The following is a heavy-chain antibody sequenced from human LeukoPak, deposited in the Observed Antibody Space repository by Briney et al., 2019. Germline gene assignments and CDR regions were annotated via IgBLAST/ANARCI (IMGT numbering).Heavy chain of an antibody. CDR2: ISSSGSTI. V-gene: IGHV3-48*03. J-gene: IGHJ2*01. D-gene: IGHD2-21*02. CDR3: ARDFCGGDCYSI. Sequence: PGGSLRLSCAASGFTFSSYEMNWVRQAPGKGLEWVSYISSSGSTISYADSVKGRFTISRDDAETSLYLQMNSLRAEDTAVYYCARDFCGGDCYSIWGRGTLVTVSS. CDR1: GFTFSSYE.